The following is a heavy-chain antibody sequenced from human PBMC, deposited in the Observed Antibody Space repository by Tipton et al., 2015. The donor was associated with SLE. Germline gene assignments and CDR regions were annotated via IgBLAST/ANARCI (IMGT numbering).Heavy chain of an antibody. V-gene: IGHV4-34*01. J-gene: IGHJ5*02. CDR1: GASFSDYF. CDR3: ARGGASSKWLDP. D-gene: IGHD6-6*01. CDR2: INHSGST. Sequence: TLSLTCAVSGASFSDYFWSWIRQSPGKGLEWIGEINHSGSTDYNPSLKSRVIISVDRSKSQFSLTVNSVTAADTAVYYCARGGASSKWLDPWGQGTLVSVSS.